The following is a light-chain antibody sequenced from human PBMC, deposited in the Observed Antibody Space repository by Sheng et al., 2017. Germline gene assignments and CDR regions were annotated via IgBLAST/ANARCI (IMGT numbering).Light chain of an antibody. CDR1: QSLSRN. V-gene: IGKV3-11*01. CDR3: QQRSNWPRT. J-gene: IGKJ1*01. CDR2: DAS. Sequence: EIVLTQSPATLSLSPGERATLSCRASQSLSRNLAWFQQQPGQAPRLLISDASNRATGIPARFSGSGSGTNFTLTISSLEPEDFAVYYCQQRSNWPRTFGRRDQGG.